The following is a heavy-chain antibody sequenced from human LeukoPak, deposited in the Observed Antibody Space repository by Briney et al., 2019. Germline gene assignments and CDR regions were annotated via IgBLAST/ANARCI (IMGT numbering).Heavy chain of an antibody. V-gene: IGHV1-69*13. Sequence: GASVRVSCKASGGTFSSDAICWVRQATGQWLEWMGGIIPIFGTANYAQKFQGRVTITADESTSTAYMELSSLRSEDTAVYYCARVWETTGFYDYWGQGTLVTVSS. CDR1: GGTFSSDA. CDR2: IIPIFGTA. D-gene: IGHD1-26*01. J-gene: IGHJ4*02. CDR3: ARVWETTGFYDY.